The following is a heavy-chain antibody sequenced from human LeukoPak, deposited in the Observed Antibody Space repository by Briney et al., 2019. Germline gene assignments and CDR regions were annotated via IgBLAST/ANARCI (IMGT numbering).Heavy chain of an antibody. J-gene: IGHJ6*02. Sequence: PGRSLRLSCAASGFTFSSYAMSWVRQAPGKGLEWVSAISGSGGSTYYADSVKGRFTISRDNSKNTLYLQMNSLRAEDTAVYYCAKDPDYYYGMDVWGQGTTVTVSS. CDR2: ISGSGGST. CDR3: AKDPDYYYGMDV. CDR1: GFTFSSYA. V-gene: IGHV3-23*01.